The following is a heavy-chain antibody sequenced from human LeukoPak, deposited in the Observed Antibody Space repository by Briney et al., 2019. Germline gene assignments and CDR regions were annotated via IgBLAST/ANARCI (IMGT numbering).Heavy chain of an antibody. J-gene: IGHJ4*02. D-gene: IGHD1-26*01. CDR3: ARPKKGSYFTFDY. V-gene: IGHV4-61*01. CDR1: GGSISSSSYY. Sequence: SETLSLTCTVSGGSISSSSYYWSWIRQPPGKGLEWIGYIYYSGSTNYNPSLKSRVTISVDTSKNQFSLKLSSVTAADTAVYYCARPKKGSYFTFDYWGQGTLVTVSS. CDR2: IYYSGST.